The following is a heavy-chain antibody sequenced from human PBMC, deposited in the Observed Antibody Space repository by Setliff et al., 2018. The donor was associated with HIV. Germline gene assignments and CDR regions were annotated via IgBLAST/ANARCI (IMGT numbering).Heavy chain of an antibody. Sequence: SETLSLTCTVSRGSISRYYWSWIRQPPGKGLEWIGYIYYSGSTNYNPSLKRRVTISVDTSKNQFSLKLSSVTAADTAVYYCARGDGTKYYYYYYMDVWGKGTTVTV. CDR1: RGSISRYY. V-gene: IGHV4-59*01. CDR2: IYYSGST. D-gene: IGHD1-7*01. CDR3: ARGDGTKYYYYYYMDV. J-gene: IGHJ6*03.